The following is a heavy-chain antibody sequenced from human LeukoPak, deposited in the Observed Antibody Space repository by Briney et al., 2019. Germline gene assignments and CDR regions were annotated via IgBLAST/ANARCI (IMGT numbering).Heavy chain of an antibody. D-gene: IGHD3-16*01. J-gene: IGHJ2*01. Sequence: GGSLRLSCAASGFTFSSYSMIWVRQAPGKGLEWVSFISLASSYIYYADSVKGRFTISGDNANNSLSLQMNSLRADDTAVYYCARGLAVLTVDWYFDLWGRGTLVTVSS. CDR3: ARGLAVLTVDWYFDL. CDR1: GFTFSSYS. V-gene: IGHV3-21*01. CDR2: ISLASSYI.